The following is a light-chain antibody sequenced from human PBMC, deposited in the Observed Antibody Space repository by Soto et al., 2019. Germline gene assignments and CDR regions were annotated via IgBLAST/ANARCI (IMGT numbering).Light chain of an antibody. CDR2: AAS. V-gene: IGKV1-39*01. Sequence: DMEMTQSPSSLSASVGDRVTITCRASQSISNYLNWYQHKPGKVTKLLIYAASSVQSGVPTRFSGSGSGTDFTLTINSLQPEDFATYYCQQSYGTPLTFGGGTKIEIK. CDR1: QSISNY. J-gene: IGKJ4*01. CDR3: QQSYGTPLT.